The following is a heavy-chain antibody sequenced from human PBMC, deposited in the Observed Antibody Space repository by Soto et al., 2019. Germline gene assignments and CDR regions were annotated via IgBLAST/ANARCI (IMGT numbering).Heavy chain of an antibody. Sequence: GSLRLSCEASGFSFSSFAMNWVRQAPGRGLEWVSYISDDGASIYYADSLKGRFTISRDNAKNSLSLQMNNLRAEDTAVYYCARENSVQAWLHHFDHWGLGTLVTVSS. V-gene: IGHV3-48*03. D-gene: IGHD5-18*01. CDR1: GFSFSSFA. J-gene: IGHJ4*02. CDR3: ARENSVQAWLHHFDH. CDR2: ISDDGASI.